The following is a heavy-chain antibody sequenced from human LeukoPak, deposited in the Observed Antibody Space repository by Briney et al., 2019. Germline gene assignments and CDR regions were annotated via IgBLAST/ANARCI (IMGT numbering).Heavy chain of an antibody. J-gene: IGHJ4*02. CDR1: GGTFSSYA. V-gene: IGHV1-69*13. CDR2: IIPIFGTA. CDR3: ARDTIPNYGSGGGFDY. Sequence: ASVKVSCKASGGTFSSYAISWVRQAPGQGLEWMGGIIPIFGTANYAQKFQGRVTITADESTSTAYMELSSLRSEDTAVYYCARDTIPNYGSGGGFDYWGQGTLVTVSS. D-gene: IGHD3-10*01.